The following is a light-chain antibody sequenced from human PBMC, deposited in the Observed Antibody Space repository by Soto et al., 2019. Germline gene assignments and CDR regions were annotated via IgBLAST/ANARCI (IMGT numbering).Light chain of an antibody. V-gene: IGLV2-23*02. CDR2: EVS. Sequence: QSVLTQPASVSGSPGQSITISCTGTSSDVGTYNLVSWYQQHPGKAPQLMLFEVSKRPSGFSNRFSGSKSGNTASLTISGLQAEDEADYYCCSYAGSSTYVFGTGTKV. CDR1: SSDVGTYNL. CDR3: CSYAGSSTYV. J-gene: IGLJ1*01.